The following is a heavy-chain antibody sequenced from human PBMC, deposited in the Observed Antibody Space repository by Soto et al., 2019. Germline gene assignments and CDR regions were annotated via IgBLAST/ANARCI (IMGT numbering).Heavy chain of an antibody. CDR3: WAVVCSCGSCYAFYYGMDF. Sequence: SVKVSCKDSGGTFSSYAISSLRQAPGQGLEWMGGIIPIFGTANYAQKFQSRVTITADESTSTAYMELSSLRSEVTAVYYCWAVVCSCGSCYAFYYGMDFWGQGTTVTVSS. CDR2: IIPIFGTA. J-gene: IGHJ6*02. D-gene: IGHD2-15*01. CDR1: GGTFSSYA. V-gene: IGHV1-69*13.